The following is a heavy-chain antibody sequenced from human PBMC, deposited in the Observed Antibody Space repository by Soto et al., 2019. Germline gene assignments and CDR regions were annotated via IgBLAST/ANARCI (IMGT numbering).Heavy chain of an antibody. J-gene: IGHJ5*02. V-gene: IGHV4-59*01. D-gene: IGHD6-13*01. CDR2: SYYSRRT. Sequence: PSETLSLTCAVFVVSISSYYGGLIRQPPSKELGGIGCSYYSRRTDYKPSLESRVTISDLTTKNHCGFTLSSLIAADKAVNYCARGYYSSSWYRFHANWFDPWGQGTLVTVSS. CDR3: ARGYYSSSWYRFHANWFDP. CDR1: VVSISSYY.